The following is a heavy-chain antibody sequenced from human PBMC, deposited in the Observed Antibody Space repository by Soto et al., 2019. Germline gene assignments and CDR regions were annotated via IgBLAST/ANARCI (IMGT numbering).Heavy chain of an antibody. CDR1: GFTFNSYA. CDR2: TSGGGGTT. V-gene: IGHV3-23*01. Sequence: GSLRLSCAASGFTFNSYAMSWVRQAPGKGLEWVSITSGGGGTTYYADSVKGRFAISRDNSKNTLYLEMNSLRAEDTAVYFCAKRYHTTTSCFEYWGQGTLVTVSS. J-gene: IGHJ4*02. CDR3: AKRYHTTTSCFEY. D-gene: IGHD2-2*01.